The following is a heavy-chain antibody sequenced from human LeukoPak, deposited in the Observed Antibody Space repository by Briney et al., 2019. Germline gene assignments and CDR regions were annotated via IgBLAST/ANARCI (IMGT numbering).Heavy chain of an antibody. D-gene: IGHD4-17*01. CDR1: GFTFSSYG. CDR2: ISYDGSNK. J-gene: IGHJ3*02. Sequence: GGSLRLSCAASGFTFSSYGMHWVRQAPGKGLEWVAVISYDGSNKYYADSVKGRFTISRDNSKNTLYLQMNSLRAEDTAVYYCAKLGGDYVLDAFDIWGQGTMATVSS. CDR3: AKLGGDYVLDAFDI. V-gene: IGHV3-30*18.